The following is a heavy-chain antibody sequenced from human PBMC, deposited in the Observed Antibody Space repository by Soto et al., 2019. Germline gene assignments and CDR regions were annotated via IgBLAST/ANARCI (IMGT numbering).Heavy chain of an antibody. CDR2: VYSDGST. V-gene: IGHV4-39*07. J-gene: IGHJ5*02. D-gene: IGHD2-15*01. CDR1: GGSISGSTYY. Sequence: SETLSLTCLVSGGSISGSTYYWGWIRQPPGKGLEWIGSVYSDGSTYYNPSLKSRVTISVDKSKNQFSLKLSSVTAADTAVYYCASGGSQDLNWFDPWGQGTLVTVSS. CDR3: ASGGSQDLNWFDP.